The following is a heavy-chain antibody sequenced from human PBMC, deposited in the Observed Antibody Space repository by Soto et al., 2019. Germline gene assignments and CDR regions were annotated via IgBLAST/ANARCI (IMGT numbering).Heavy chain of an antibody. V-gene: IGHV4-34*01. CDR3: ARSVVNGDFTHYYGMDV. CDR1: GGSFSGYY. CDR2: INHSGST. J-gene: IGHJ6*02. Sequence: QVQLQQWGAGLLKPSETLSLTCAVYGGSFSGYYWSWIRQPPGKGLEWIGEINHSGSTNYIPSLKSRVTISVDTSKNQFSLKLSSVTAADTAVYYCARSVVNGDFTHYYGMDVWGQGTTVTVSS. D-gene: IGHD2-2*01.